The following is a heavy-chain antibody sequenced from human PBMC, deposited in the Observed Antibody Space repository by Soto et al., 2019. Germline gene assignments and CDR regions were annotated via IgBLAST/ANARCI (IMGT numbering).Heavy chain of an antibody. D-gene: IGHD3-22*01. J-gene: IGHJ4*02. V-gene: IGHV3-30*18. CDR2: VSYDGTKQ. CDR3: AKDDTTGYYYIDY. CDR1: GFILTNHG. Sequence: PGGSLRLSCAVSGFILTNHGMHWVRQAPGKGLEWVALVSYDGTKQYYADSVKGRFTISKDNFKNMVYLEMNSLRPEDTAVYYCAKDDTTGYYYIDYCGQGTLVTVSS.